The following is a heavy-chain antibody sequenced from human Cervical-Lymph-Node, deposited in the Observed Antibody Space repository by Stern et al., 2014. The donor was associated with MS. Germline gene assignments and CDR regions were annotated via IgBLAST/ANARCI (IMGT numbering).Heavy chain of an antibody. CDR2: VDPENGRT. J-gene: IGHJ4*02. Sequence: VQLVQSGAEVKKPGATVKISCKVSGYTFTEYYMHWVQQALGKGLEWVGLVDPENGRTIYAKKFQGRVTITADRSADTAYMEVSSLRSEDTAVYYCTTGAGANFDYWGQGTLVSVSS. V-gene: IGHV1-69-2*01. CDR1: GYTFTEYY. D-gene: IGHD6-19*01. CDR3: TTGAGANFDY.